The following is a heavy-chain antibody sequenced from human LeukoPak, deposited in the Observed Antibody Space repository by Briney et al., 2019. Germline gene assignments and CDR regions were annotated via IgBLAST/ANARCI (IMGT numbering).Heavy chain of an antibody. J-gene: IGHJ5*02. CDR2: INHSGST. CDR3: ARLRRYYYDSSGYRPMYNWFDP. CDR1: GGSFSGYY. V-gene: IGHV4-34*01. Sequence: PSETLSLTCAVYGGSFSGYYWSWIRQPPGKGLEWIGEINHSGSTYYNPSLKSRVTISVDTSKNQFSLKLSSVTAADTAVYYCARLRRYYYDSSGYRPMYNWFDPWGQGTLVTVSS. D-gene: IGHD3-22*01.